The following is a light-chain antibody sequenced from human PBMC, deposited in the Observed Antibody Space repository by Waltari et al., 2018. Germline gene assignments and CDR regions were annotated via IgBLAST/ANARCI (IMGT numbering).Light chain of an antibody. Sequence: DIQMTQPPSSVSASVGDRVTITCRASQGISSWLALYQQKPGKAPKLLIYAASSLQSGVPSRFSGSGSGTDFTLTISSLQPEDFATYYCQQANSFPGTFGQGTKVEIK. CDR2: AAS. CDR1: QGISSW. CDR3: QQANSFPGT. J-gene: IGKJ1*01. V-gene: IGKV1-12*01.